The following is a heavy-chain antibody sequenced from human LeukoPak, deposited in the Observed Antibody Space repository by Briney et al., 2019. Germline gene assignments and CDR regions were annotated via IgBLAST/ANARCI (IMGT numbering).Heavy chain of an antibody. D-gene: IGHD5-18*01. J-gene: IGHJ4*02. V-gene: IGHV3-66*01. CDR1: GFTVSSNY. Sequence: GGSLRLSCAASGFTVSSNYMSWVRQAPGKGLEWVSVIYSGGSTYYADSVKGRFTISRDNSKNTLFLQMNSLRPEDTAVYYCASAYNYAYYAYWGQGTLVTVSS. CDR3: ASAYNYAYYAY. CDR2: IYSGGST.